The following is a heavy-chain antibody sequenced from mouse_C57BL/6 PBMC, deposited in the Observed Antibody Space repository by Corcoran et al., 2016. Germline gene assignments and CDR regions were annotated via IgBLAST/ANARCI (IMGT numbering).Heavy chain of an antibody. CDR2: IYPGSGNT. V-gene: IGHV1-76*01. J-gene: IGHJ1*03. D-gene: IGHD3-1*01. CDR3: SRRGIGGYFDV. CDR1: GYTFTDYY. Sequence: QVQLKQSVAELVRPGASVKLSCKASGYTFTDYYINWVKQRPGQGLEWIARIYPGSGNTYYNEKFKGKATLTAEKSSSTAYMQLSSLTSEDSAVYFCSRRGIGGYFDVWRTGTTVTFSS.